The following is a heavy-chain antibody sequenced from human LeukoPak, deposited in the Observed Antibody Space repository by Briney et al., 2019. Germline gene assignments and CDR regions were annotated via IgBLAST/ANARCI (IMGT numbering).Heavy chain of an antibody. V-gene: IGHV5-51*01. Sequence: GESLKISCKGSGYIFTTYWIGWVRQMPGKGLEWMGIIYPGDSDTTYSPSFQGQVTISADKSINTAYLQWSSLKASDTAIYYCARQGGDGYSYYYYYYMDVWGKGTTVTVSS. CDR1: GYIFTTYW. CDR2: IYPGDSDT. D-gene: IGHD5-24*01. CDR3: ARQGGDGYSYYYYYYMDV. J-gene: IGHJ6*03.